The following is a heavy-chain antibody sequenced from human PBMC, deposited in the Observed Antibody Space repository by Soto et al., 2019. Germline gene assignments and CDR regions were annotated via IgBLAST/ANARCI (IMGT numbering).Heavy chain of an antibody. V-gene: IGHV1-18*01. CDR2: ITSYNDNT. CDR1: GYTFTRFG. D-gene: IGHD6-13*01. Sequence: QVQLVQSGAEVKQPGASVKVSCKASGYTFTRFGFNWVRQSPGQGLEWMGWITSYNDNTQYAQKFQDRVTLTTDTSTSTAYMELRSLTSDDTAVYYCARADPNIAAAAQHWCQGTLVTVSS. CDR3: ARADPNIAAAAQH. J-gene: IGHJ1*01.